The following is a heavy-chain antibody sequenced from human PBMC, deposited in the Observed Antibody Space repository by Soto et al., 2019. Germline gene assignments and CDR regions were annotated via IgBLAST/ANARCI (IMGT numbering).Heavy chain of an antibody. V-gene: IGHV3-48*03. J-gene: IGHJ6*02. CDR3: ARDPMDV. Sequence: PGGSLRLSCAASGFTFSSYEMNWVRQAPGKGLEWVSYISSSGITIYYPDSVKGRFTISRDNAKNSLYLQMNSLRAEDTAVYYCARDPMDVWGQGTTVTVSS. CDR2: ISSSGITI. CDR1: GFTFSSYE.